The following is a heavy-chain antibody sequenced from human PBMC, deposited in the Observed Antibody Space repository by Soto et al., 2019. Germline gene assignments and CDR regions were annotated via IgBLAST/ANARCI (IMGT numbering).Heavy chain of an antibody. Sequence: GASVKVSCKGSGYTFTGYYMHWVRQAPGQGLEWTGWINPNNGATKYAQKFQGWLTMTRDTSISTAYLELSRLRSDDTAVYYCATTCAVGSVTVWCMDVWGQGTTVTVSS. D-gene: IGHD1-1*01. CDR2: INPNNGAT. CDR3: ATTCAVGSVTVWCMDV. V-gene: IGHV1-2*04. CDR1: GYTFTGYY. J-gene: IGHJ6*02.